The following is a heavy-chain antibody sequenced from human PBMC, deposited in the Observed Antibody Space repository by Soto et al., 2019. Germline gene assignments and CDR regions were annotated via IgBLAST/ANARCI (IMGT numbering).Heavy chain of an antibody. V-gene: IGHV3-7*03. D-gene: IGHD3-3*01. CDR1: GFTFSTYW. Sequence: GGSLRLSCAVSGFTFSTYWMSWVRQAPGKGLEWLASIKSDGSGKYYVDSVKGRFTISRDNAKDSLYLQMNSLRGEDTAVYYCARDVGPITIFGEALSGYFDFWGQGTLVTV. CDR3: ARDVGPITIFGEALSGYFDF. J-gene: IGHJ4*02. CDR2: IKSDGSGK.